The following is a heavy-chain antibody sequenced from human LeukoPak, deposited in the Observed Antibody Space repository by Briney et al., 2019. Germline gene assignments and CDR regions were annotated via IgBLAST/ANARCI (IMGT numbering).Heavy chain of an antibody. CDR2: ITSSSSYI. CDR3: ARERRDVVVPAAIDY. D-gene: IGHD2-2*01. V-gene: IGHV3-21*01. J-gene: IGHJ4*02. Sequence: GGSLRLSCAASGFIFSYYNMNWVRQAPGKGLEWVSSITSSSSYIYYADSAKGRFTISRDNAKNSLYLQMSSLRAEDTAVYYCARERRDVVVPAAIDYWGQGTLVTVSS. CDR1: GFIFSYYN.